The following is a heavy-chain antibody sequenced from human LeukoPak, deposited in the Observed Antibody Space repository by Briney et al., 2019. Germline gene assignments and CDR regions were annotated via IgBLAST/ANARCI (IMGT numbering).Heavy chain of an antibody. Sequence: GGSLRLSCAASGFTFSNFGMSWVRQAPGKGLEWVSAISGSGVSTYYADSVKGRFTISRDNSKNTLYLQMNSLRAEDTAVYYCVKNQLYLDYWGQGTLVTVSS. V-gene: IGHV3-23*01. J-gene: IGHJ4*02. CDR2: ISGSGVST. D-gene: IGHD2-2*01. CDR3: VKNQLYLDY. CDR1: GFTFSNFG.